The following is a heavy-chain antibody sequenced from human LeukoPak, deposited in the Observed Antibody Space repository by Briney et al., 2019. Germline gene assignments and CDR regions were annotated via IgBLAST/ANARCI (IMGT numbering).Heavy chain of an antibody. CDR2: IYTSGST. D-gene: IGHD6-19*01. CDR3: ARDQAPYSSGWCFDY. V-gene: IGHV4-4*07. Sequence: SETLSLTCTVSGGSISSYYWSWIRQPSGKGLEWIGRIYTSGSTNYNPSLKSRVTMSVDTSKNQFSLKLSSVTAADTAVYYCARDQAPYSSGWCFDYWGQGTLVTFSS. CDR1: GGSISSYY. J-gene: IGHJ4*02.